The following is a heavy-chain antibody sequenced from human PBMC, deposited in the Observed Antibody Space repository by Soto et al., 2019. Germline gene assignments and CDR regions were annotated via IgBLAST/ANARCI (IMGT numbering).Heavy chain of an antibody. J-gene: IGHJ5*01. CDR3: ARVLGVGRDWFDP. V-gene: IGHV4-59*01. CDR1: GGSISSYY. D-gene: IGHD3-16*01. Sequence: KPSESLSLTCTVSGGSISSYYWSWIRQPPGKGLEWIGYIYYSGSTNYNPSLKSRVTISVDTSKNQFSLKLSSVTAADTAVYYCARVLGVGRDWFDPWGQGTLVTVSS. CDR2: IYYSGST.